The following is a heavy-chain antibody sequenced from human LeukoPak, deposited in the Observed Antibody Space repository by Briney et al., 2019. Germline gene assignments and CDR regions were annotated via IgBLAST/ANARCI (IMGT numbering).Heavy chain of an antibody. V-gene: IGHV4-34*01. CDR1: GGSFSGYY. J-gene: IGHJ4*02. CDR2: INHSGST. CDR3: ARVGYSSSWIPDY. Sequence: SETLSLTCADYGGSFSGYYWSWIRQPPGKGLEWIGEINHSGSTNYNPSLKSRVTISVDTSKNQFSLKLSSVTAADTAVYYWARVGYSSSWIPDYWGQGTLVTLSS. D-gene: IGHD6-13*01.